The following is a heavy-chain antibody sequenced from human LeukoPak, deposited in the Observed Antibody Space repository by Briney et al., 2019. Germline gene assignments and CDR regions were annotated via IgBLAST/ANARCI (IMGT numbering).Heavy chain of an antibody. CDR1: GFTFSSYV. D-gene: IGHD2-2*01. Sequence: GGSLRLSCAASGFTFSSYVMSWIRQAPGKGLEWVSAISGSSDYIYYADSVKGRFTISRDNAKNSLFLQMNSLRAEDTAVYYCARAPTVLVGYCSSASCQADYWGQGTLVTVSS. CDR2: ISGSSDYI. V-gene: IGHV3-21*01. J-gene: IGHJ4*02. CDR3: ARAPTVLVGYCSSASCQADY.